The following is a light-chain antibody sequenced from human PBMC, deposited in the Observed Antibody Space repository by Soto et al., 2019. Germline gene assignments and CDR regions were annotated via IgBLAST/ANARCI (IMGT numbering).Light chain of an antibody. Sequence: DIPMTQSPSTLSASVGDRVIITCRASESISSWLAWYQQKPGKAPKLLIYKASTLESGVPSRFSGSGSGTDFTLTISSLQPEDFAIYYCQQYKTYSRTFGQGTKVEVK. J-gene: IGKJ1*01. V-gene: IGKV1-5*03. CDR3: QQYKTYSRT. CDR1: ESISSW. CDR2: KAS.